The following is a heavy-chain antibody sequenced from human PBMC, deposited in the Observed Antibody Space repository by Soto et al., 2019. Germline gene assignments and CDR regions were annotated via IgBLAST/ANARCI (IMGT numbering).Heavy chain of an antibody. CDR3: AGAAGYCSSTSCRRDNWFDP. CDR1: GFTFSSYG. CDR2: IWYDGSNK. Sequence: PGGSLRLSCAASGFTFSSYGMHWVRQAPGKGLEWVAVIWYDGSNKYYADSVKGRFTISRDNSKNTLYLQMNSLRAEDTAVYYCAGAAGYCSSTSCRRDNWFDPWGQGTLVTVSS. J-gene: IGHJ5*02. V-gene: IGHV3-33*01. D-gene: IGHD2-2*01.